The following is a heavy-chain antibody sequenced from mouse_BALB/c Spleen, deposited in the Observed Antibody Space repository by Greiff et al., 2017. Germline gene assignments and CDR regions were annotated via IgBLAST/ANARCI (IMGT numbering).Heavy chain of an antibody. CDR2: INSNGGST. Sequence: EVKVVESGGGLVQPGGSLKLSCAASGFTFSSYGMSWVRQTPDKRLELVATINSNGGSTYYPDSVKGRFTISRDNAKNTLYLQMSSLKSEDTAMYYCARGDYTVDYWGQGTSVTVSS. V-gene: IGHV5-6-3*01. CDR3: ARGDYTVDY. CDR1: GFTFSSYG. J-gene: IGHJ4*01.